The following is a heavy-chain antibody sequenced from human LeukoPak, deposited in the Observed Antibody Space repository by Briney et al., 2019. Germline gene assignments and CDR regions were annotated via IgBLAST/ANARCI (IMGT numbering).Heavy chain of an antibody. J-gene: IGHJ6*02. V-gene: IGHV4-61*05. CDR1: GGSISGSSYY. Sequence: SETLSLTCTVSGGSISGSSYYWGWIRQPPGKGLEWIGYIYYSGSTNYNPSLKSRVTISVDTSKNQFSLKLSSVTAADTAVYYCARQGPPGGGPSWCGDFGSLGGMDVWGQGTTVTVSS. D-gene: IGHD4-17*01. CDR2: IYYSGST. CDR3: ARQGPPGGGPSWCGDFGSLGGMDV.